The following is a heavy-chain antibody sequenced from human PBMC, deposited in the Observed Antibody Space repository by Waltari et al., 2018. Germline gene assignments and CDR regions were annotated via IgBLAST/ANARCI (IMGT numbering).Heavy chain of an antibody. CDR2: LKAVADGWTR. CDR1: GLTLSNAW. V-gene: IGHV3-15*07. CDR3: QTDYDVDVY. Sequence: EVKLAESGGGLVKPGGSLTLSCAASGLTLSNAWMNWIRHAPGKGLGWFGLLKAVADGWTRDYAAPVNWRFSILNDDSKNTLSLQMHSLKIYDTAVYYCQTDYDVDVYWGQGTLVTVSS. D-gene: IGHD5-12*01. J-gene: IGHJ4*02.